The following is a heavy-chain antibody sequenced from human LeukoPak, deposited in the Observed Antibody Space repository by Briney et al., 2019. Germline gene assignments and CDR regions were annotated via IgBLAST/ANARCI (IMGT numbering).Heavy chain of an antibody. CDR1: GFTFSSYW. CDR3: ARDRGGIAAAGTNFDY. J-gene: IGHJ4*02. Sequence: SGGSLRLSCAASGFTFSSYWMSWVRQAPGKGLEWVANIKQDGSEKYYADSVKGRFTISRDNSKNTLYLQMNSLRAEDTAVYYCARDRGGIAAAGTNFDYWGQGTLVTVSS. D-gene: IGHD6-13*01. CDR2: IKQDGSEK. V-gene: IGHV3-7*01.